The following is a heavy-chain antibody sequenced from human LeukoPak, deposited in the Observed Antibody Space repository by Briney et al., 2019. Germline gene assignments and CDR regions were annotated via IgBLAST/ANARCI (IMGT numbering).Heavy chain of an antibody. J-gene: IGHJ4*02. CDR1: GGSITNYY. Sequence: PSETLSLTCTVSGGSITNYYWNWIRQPPGKGLEWIGYIYYTGSTKYNPSFESRVTMSVDTSKKQLSLKVSSVTAADTAVYYCAMFGGIYSYFDYWGQGALVAVSS. CDR3: AMFGGIYSYFDY. CDR2: IYYTGST. V-gene: IGHV4-59*01. D-gene: IGHD1-26*01.